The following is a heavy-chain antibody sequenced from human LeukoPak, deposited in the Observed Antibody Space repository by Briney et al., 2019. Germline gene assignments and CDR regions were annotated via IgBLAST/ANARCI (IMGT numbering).Heavy chain of an antibody. CDR3: VRVDNGGNYFDY. CDR1: GYSISSGYY. D-gene: IGHD4-23*01. V-gene: IGHV4-38-2*02. Sequence: SETLSHTCTVSGYSISSGYYWGWIRQPPGKGLEWIGSIYHSGSTYYNPSLKSRLTISADTSKNQFSLRLSSVTAADTAVYYCVRVDNGGNYFDYWGQGTLVTVSS. J-gene: IGHJ4*02. CDR2: IYHSGST.